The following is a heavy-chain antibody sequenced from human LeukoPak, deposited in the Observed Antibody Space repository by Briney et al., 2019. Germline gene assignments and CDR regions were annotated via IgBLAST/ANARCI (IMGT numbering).Heavy chain of an antibody. CDR3: ATVLVVVPAAMRTDAFDI. J-gene: IGHJ3*02. Sequence: GASVNVSCKVSGYTLTELSMHWVRQAPGKGLEWMGGFDPEDGETIYAQKFQGRVTMTEDTSTDTAYMELSSLRSEDTAVYYCATVLVVVPAAMRTDAFDIWGQGTMVTVSS. CDR1: GYTLTELS. D-gene: IGHD2-2*01. CDR2: FDPEDGET. V-gene: IGHV1-24*01.